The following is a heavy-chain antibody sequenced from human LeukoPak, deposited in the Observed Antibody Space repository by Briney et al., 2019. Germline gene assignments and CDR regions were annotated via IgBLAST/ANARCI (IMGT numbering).Heavy chain of an antibody. J-gene: IGHJ4*02. CDR3: ARQGGCSGGSCSFDY. Sequence: GASLKISCKGSGYSFTSYWIGWVRQMPGKGLEWMGIIYPGDSDTRYSPSFQGQVTISADKSISTAYLQWSSLKASDTAMYYCARQGGCSGGSCSFDYWGQGTLVTVSS. CDR1: GYSFTSYW. V-gene: IGHV5-51*01. CDR2: IYPGDSDT. D-gene: IGHD2-15*01.